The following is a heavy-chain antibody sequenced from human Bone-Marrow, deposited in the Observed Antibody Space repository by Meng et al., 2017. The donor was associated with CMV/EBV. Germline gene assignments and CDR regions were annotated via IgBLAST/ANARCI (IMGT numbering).Heavy chain of an antibody. CDR3: ARGGGSYSGDY. J-gene: IGHJ4*02. V-gene: IGHV3-48*03. D-gene: IGHD1-26*01. CDR2: ISSSSSTI. Sequence: GESLKISCAASGFTFSSYEMNWVRQAPGKGLEWISYISSSSSTIYYADSVKGRFTISRDNAKNSLYLQMNSLRADDTAVYYCARGGGSYSGDYWGQGILVTVSS. CDR1: GFTFSSYE.